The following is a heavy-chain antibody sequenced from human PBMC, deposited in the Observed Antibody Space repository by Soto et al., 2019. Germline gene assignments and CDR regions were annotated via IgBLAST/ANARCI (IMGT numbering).Heavy chain of an antibody. V-gene: IGHV3-30-3*01. CDR1: GFTFSSYA. D-gene: IGHD5-12*01. CDR3: ARGGPSYRDWFDP. J-gene: IGHJ5*02. Sequence: QVQLVESGGGVVQPGRSLRLSCAASGFTFSSYAMHWVRQAPGKGLEWVAVISYDGSNKYYADSVKGRFTIARDNSKNTLYLQMNSLRAEDTAVYYCARGGPSYRDWFDPWGQGTLVTVSS. CDR2: ISYDGSNK.